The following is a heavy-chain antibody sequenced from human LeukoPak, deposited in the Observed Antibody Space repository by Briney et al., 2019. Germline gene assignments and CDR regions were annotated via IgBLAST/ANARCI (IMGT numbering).Heavy chain of an antibody. Sequence: ASVKVSCKTSGYTFIHYYMHWVRQASGEGFEWMGIVDPSGDIATYAQKFQGRVTLTTDTSTSTFYMELSSLRSEDTAIYYCARDSFGVRGFDHWGRGTPDTVSS. CDR1: GYTFIHYY. CDR3: ARDSFGVRGFDH. D-gene: IGHD3-10*01. J-gene: IGHJ4*02. V-gene: IGHV1-46*01. CDR2: VDPSGDIA.